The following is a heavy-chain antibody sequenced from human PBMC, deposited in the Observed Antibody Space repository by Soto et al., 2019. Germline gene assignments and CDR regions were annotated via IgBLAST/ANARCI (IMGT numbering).Heavy chain of an antibody. J-gene: IGHJ4*02. CDR3: ARDRAGRTPGRVDY. D-gene: IGHD1-26*01. V-gene: IGHV3-11*06. CDR2: ISSSSSYT. Sequence: VQLVESGGGLVKPGGSLRLSSAASGFTFSDYYTSWIRQAPGKGLEWVSYISSSSSYTNYADSVKGRFTISRDNAKNSLYLQMNSLRAEDTAVYYCARDRAGRTPGRVDYWGQGTLVTVSS. CDR1: GFTFSDYY.